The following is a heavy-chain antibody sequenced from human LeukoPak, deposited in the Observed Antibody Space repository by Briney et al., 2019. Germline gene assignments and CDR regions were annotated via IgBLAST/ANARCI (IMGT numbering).Heavy chain of an antibody. J-gene: IGHJ4*02. D-gene: IGHD3-22*01. V-gene: IGHV3-30*02. CDR1: GFTFSSYG. CDR2: IRYDGSNK. Sequence: GGSLRLSCAASGFTFSSYGMHWVPQAPGKGLEWVSFIRYDGSNKSYADSVKGRFTISRDNSKNTLYLQMNSLRAEDTAVYYCAKDRSSSGYYYYYFDYWGQGTLVTVSS. CDR3: AKDRSSSGYYYYYFDY.